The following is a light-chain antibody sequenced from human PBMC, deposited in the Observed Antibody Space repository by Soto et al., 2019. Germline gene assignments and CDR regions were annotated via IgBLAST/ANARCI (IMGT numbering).Light chain of an antibody. J-gene: IGLJ2*01. V-gene: IGLV2-23*01. Sequence: QSVLTQPASVSGSPGQSITISCTGTSSDVGRYNLVSWYQQHPGKAPKLMIYEGSKRPSGVSNRFSGSKSGNTASLTISGLHAEYEADYYCCSYEGSSTLVFGGVNKLTVL. CDR2: EGS. CDR3: CSYEGSSTLV. CDR1: SSDVGRYNL.